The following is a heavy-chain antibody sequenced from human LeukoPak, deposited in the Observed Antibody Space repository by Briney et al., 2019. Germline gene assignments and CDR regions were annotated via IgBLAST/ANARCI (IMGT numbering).Heavy chain of an antibody. CDR1: GFTFSSHW. CDR3: AREDCESYYFDY. CDR2: INSGGSST. D-gene: IGHD2-21*02. V-gene: IGHV3-74*01. J-gene: IGHJ4*02. Sequence: GGSLRLSCAASGFTFSSHWMHWVRQVPGKGLVWVSRINSGGSSTDYADSVKGRFTMSRDNAKNTLYLQMNRLRDEDTAVYYCAREDCESYYFDYWGQGTLVTVSS.